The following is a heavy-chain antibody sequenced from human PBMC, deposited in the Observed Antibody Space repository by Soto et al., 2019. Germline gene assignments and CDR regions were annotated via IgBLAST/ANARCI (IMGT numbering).Heavy chain of an antibody. D-gene: IGHD3-3*01. CDR2: ISYDGSNK. CDR1: GFTFSSYG. Sequence: QVQLVESGGGVVQPGRSLRLSCAASGFTFSSYGMHWVRQAPGKGLEWVAVISYDGSNKYYADSVKGRFTISRDNSKNTLYLQMISLSAEDTAVYYCAKDPVTIFGVVIIGWFDPWGQGTLVTISS. V-gene: IGHV3-30*18. J-gene: IGHJ5*02. CDR3: AKDPVTIFGVVIIGWFDP.